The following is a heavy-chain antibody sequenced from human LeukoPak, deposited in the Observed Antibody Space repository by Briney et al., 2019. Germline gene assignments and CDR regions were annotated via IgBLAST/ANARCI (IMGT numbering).Heavy chain of an antibody. Sequence: SQTLSFTCAISGDSVSSNSAAWNWIRQSPSRGLEWLGRTYYSSKWYNDYAVSVKSRITINPDTSKNQFSLQLNSVTPEDTALYYCARGAVAVRNAFDIWGQGTMVTVSS. D-gene: IGHD6-19*01. CDR2: TYYSSKWYN. J-gene: IGHJ3*02. CDR1: GDSVSSNSAA. CDR3: ARGAVAVRNAFDI. V-gene: IGHV6-1*01.